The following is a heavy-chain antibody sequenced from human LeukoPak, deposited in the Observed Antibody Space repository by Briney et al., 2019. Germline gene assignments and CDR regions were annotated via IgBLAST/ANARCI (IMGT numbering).Heavy chain of an antibody. CDR3: ARVGGVSIHNEIYYGMDV. J-gene: IGHJ6*02. CDR1: GFTFSSYS. Sequence: PGGSLRLSCAASGFTFSSYSMNWVRQAPGKGLEWVSSISSSSSYIYYADSVRGRFTISRDNAKNSLYLQMNSLRAEDTAVYYCARVGGVSIHNEIYYGMDVWGQGTTVTVSS. D-gene: IGHD2-15*01. CDR2: ISSSSSYI. V-gene: IGHV3-21*01.